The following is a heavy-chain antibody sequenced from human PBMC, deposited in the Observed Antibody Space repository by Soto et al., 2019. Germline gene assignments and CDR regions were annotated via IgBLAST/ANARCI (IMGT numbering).Heavy chain of an antibody. CDR2: TNYRSKWYH. J-gene: IGHJ6*02. D-gene: IGHD1-26*01. Sequence: PSQTLSLTCAISGDSVSSNNVAWNWIRQSPSRGLEWLGRTNYRSKWYHDYAVSVKSRITINPDTSKNQFSLQLNAVTPEDTAVYYCAKEGGNHYYYYAMDVWGQGTTVTVSS. V-gene: IGHV6-1*01. CDR3: AKEGGNHYYYYAMDV. CDR1: GDSVSSNNVA.